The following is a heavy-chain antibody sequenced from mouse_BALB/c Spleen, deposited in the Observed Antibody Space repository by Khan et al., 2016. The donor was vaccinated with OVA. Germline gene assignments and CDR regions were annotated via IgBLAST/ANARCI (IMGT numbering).Heavy chain of an antibody. CDR1: GYSFTNYG. CDR3: ARPPYFYYSLAY. CDR2: INTYTGEA. Sequence: QIQLVQSGPELKKPGETVKISCKASGYSFTNYGMNWVKQSPGKALKWMGWINTYTGEAKYADDLEGRFAFSLETSANTAYLQMNILNSEATATFYCARPPYFYYSLAYWGQGTSVTVSS. J-gene: IGHJ4*01. V-gene: IGHV9-3-1*01.